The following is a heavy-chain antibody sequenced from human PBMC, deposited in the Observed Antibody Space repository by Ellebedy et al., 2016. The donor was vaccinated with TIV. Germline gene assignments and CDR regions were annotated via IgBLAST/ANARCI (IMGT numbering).Heavy chain of an antibody. D-gene: IGHD2-8*02. J-gene: IGHJ6*02. CDR2: MSYDGSRE. CDR1: GFRFSSFG. CDR3: ARGLCSGGVCHYSYYGMDV. V-gene: IGHV3-30*03. Sequence: GGSLRLXXAASGFRFSSFGMHWVRQAPGKGLGWVAVMSYDGSREYYADSVKGRFTISRDNSNNILYLQMTSLRAEDTAVYYCARGLCSGGVCHYSYYGMDVWGQGTTVTVSS.